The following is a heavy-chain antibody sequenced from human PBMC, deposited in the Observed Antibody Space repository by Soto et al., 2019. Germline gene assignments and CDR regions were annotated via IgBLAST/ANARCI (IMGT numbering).Heavy chain of an antibody. CDR1: CTSITDYY. CDR3: ARQSGGYYYYGMDV. D-gene: IGHD1-26*01. J-gene: IGHJ6*02. V-gene: IGHV4-59*08. CDR2: IYYSGTT. Sequence: PSATQSLTYTIFCTSITDYYWSCIRQPPGKGLEWIGYIYYSGTTNYSPSLKSRVTISVDTSKNQFSLELSSVTAADSAIYYCARQSGGYYYYGMDVWGQGTTVT.